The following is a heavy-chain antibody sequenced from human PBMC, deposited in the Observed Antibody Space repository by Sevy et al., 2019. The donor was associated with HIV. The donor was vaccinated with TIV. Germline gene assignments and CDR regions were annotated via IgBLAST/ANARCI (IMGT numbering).Heavy chain of an antibody. J-gene: IGHJ4*02. V-gene: IGHV3-48*03. CDR2: ISNSGTTR. CDR3: ARDLPPSATTVAHFDY. D-gene: IGHD4-17*01. CDR1: GFTFCSYE. Sequence: GGSLRLSCAASGFTFCSYEMNWVRQAPGKGLEWVSYISNSGTTRSYSDSVRGRFTISRDNAGNSLYLQMKSLRAEDTAVYYCARDLPPSATTVAHFDYWGQGTLVTVSS.